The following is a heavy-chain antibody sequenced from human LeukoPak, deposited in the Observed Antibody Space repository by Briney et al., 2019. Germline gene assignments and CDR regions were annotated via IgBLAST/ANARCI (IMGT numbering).Heavy chain of an antibody. CDR2: ISDSGTTE. CDR3: ARDGTTNRYNWFDS. CDR1: GFSLSSFQ. D-gene: IGHD2-8*01. Sequence: HTGGSLRLSCAASGFSLSSFQMNWVRQAPGKGLEWISSISDSGTTEYYADSVKGRFTISRDNAKNSLYLQMNSLTGEDTALYYCARDGTTNRYNWFDSWGEGTLVTVSS. V-gene: IGHV3-48*03. J-gene: IGHJ5*01.